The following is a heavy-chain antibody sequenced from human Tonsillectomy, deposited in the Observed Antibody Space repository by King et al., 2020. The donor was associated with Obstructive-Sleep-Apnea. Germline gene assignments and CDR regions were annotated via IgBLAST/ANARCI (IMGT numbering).Heavy chain of an antibody. Sequence: HVQLQESGPGLVKPSETLSLTCTVSGGSVSSGSYYWSWIRQPPGKGLEWIGYIYYSGSTNYNPSLKSRVTISVDTSKNQFSLKLSSVTAADTAVYYCARSYYYDSSGPLRAFWDYWGQGTLVTVSS. CDR3: ARSYYYDSSGPLRAFWDY. CDR1: GGSVSSGSYY. V-gene: IGHV4-61*01. D-gene: IGHD3-22*01. J-gene: IGHJ4*02. CDR2: IYYSGST.